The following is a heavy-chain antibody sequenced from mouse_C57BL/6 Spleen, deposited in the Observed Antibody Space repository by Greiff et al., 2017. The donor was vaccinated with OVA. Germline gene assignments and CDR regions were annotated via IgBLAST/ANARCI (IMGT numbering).Heavy chain of an antibody. V-gene: IGHV3-6*01. CDR2: INYDGSN. Sequence: EVKLQESGPGLVKPSQSLSLTCSVTGYSITSGYYWNCIRQFPGNQLEWMGHINYDGSNNYNPSLKNRISITRDTTKNQFFLKLNSVTTEDTATYYCARVRVYDYDVEYFDYWGQGTTLTVSS. D-gene: IGHD2-4*01. CDR3: ARVRVYDYDVEYFDY. J-gene: IGHJ2*01. CDR1: GYSITSGYY.